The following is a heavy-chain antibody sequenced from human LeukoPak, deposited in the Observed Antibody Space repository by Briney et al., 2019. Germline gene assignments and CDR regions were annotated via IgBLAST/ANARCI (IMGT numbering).Heavy chain of an antibody. V-gene: IGHV3-21*01. CDR3: ARDQLGVANY. J-gene: IGHJ4*02. CDR2: ISSSSSYI. D-gene: IGHD2-8*01. CDR1: GFTFSSYS. Sequence: GESLKISCAASGFTFSSYSMNWVRQAPGKGLEWVSSISSSSSYIYYAYSVKGRFTISRDNAKNSLYLQMNSLRAEDTAVYYCARDQLGVANYWGQGTLVTVSS.